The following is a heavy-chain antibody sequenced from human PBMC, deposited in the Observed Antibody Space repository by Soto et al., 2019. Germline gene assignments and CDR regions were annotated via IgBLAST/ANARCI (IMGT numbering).Heavy chain of an antibody. CDR3: AKARGPANYYYMDV. CDR2: IKQDGSEK. Sequence: GGSLRLSCAASGFTFSSYWMSWVRQAPGKGLEWVANIKQDGSEKYYVDSVKGRFTISRDNAKNTLYLQINSLRAEDTAVYHCAKARGPANYYYMDVWGTGTMGTVSS. J-gene: IGHJ6*03. V-gene: IGHV3-7*03. CDR1: GFTFSSYW. D-gene: IGHD3-10*01.